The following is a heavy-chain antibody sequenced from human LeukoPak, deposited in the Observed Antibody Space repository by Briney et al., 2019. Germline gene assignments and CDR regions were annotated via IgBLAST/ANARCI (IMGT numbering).Heavy chain of an antibody. V-gene: IGHV3-7*01. CDR1: GFTFSSYW. Sequence: GGSLRLSCAASGFTFSSYWMGWVRQAPGKGLEWVANIKQDGSEIYYVDSVKGRFTISRDNAKNPLDLQLSSLRAEDTALYYCARVVSWGYFDPWGQGTLVTVSS. D-gene: IGHD5/OR15-5a*01. CDR2: IKQDGSEI. CDR3: ARVVSWGYFDP. J-gene: IGHJ5*02.